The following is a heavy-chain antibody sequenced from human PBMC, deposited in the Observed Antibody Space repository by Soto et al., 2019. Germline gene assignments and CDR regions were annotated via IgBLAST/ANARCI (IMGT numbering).Heavy chain of an antibody. CDR1: GYTFSVYH. J-gene: IGHJ6*02. CDR2: VHPNSGGT. D-gene: IGHD4-4*01. CDR3: AKELQRGMDV. Sequence: QVHLVQSGAEVKQPVASVKVSCKASGYTFSVYHMHWVRQAPGQGLEWMGWVHPNSGGTNYAQSFEGRVTMTRDTSINTAYMELSRLTSDDTAVYYCAKELQRGMDVWGQGTTVTVPS. V-gene: IGHV1-2*02.